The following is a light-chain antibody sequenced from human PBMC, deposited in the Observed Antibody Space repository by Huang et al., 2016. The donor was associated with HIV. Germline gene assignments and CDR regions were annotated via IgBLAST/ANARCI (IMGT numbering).Light chain of an antibody. Sequence: EIVLTQSPGTLSLSPGERDTLSYRASQNITSSFLAWYQQKPGQAPRLVIFGASSRAAGIPDSFSGSGSGTDFTLTINRLEPEDFAVYYCQHYGGSPRTFGQGTRVEVK. V-gene: IGKV3-20*01. CDR2: GAS. CDR1: QNITSSF. J-gene: IGKJ1*01. CDR3: QHYGGSPRT.